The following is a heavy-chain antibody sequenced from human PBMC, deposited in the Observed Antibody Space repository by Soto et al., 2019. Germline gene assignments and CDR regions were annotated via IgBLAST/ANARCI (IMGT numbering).Heavy chain of an antibody. D-gene: IGHD3-9*01. CDR3: AREGRETGYYFNWFDP. Sequence: QVQLVQSGAEVKKPGSSVKVSCKASGGTFSSYAISWVRQAPGQGLEWMGGIIPIFGTANYAQKFQGRVTITADEATSTAYMELRSLRSEDTAVYYCAREGRETGYYFNWFDPSGQGTLVTVSS. J-gene: IGHJ5*02. V-gene: IGHV1-69*01. CDR1: GGTFSSYA. CDR2: IIPIFGTA.